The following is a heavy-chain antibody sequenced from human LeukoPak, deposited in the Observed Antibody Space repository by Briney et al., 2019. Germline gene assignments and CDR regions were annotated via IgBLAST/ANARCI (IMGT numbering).Heavy chain of an antibody. CDR2: ISSSGSTI. J-gene: IGHJ4*02. V-gene: IGHV3-48*03. CDR1: GFTFSSYE. Sequence: PGGSLRLSCAASGFTFSSYEMNWVRQAPGKGLEWVSYISSSGSTIYYADSVKGRFTISRDNAKNSLYLQMNSLRAEDTAVYFCARGRNFGSGSYVFDYWGQGTLVTVSS. CDR3: ARGRNFGSGSYVFDY. D-gene: IGHD3-10*01.